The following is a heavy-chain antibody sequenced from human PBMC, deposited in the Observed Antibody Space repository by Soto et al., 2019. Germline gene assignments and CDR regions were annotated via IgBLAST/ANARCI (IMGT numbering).Heavy chain of an antibody. CDR1: GGSISSGGYY. J-gene: IGHJ6*02. Sequence: QVQLQESGPGLVKPSETLSLTCTVSGGSISSGGYYWSWIRQHPGKGLEWIGYIYYSGSTYYNPSIKSRVTISVDTSKNQFSLKLSSVTAADTAVYYCARDSVVCLPGYYGMDVWGQGTTVSVSS. D-gene: IGHD2-8*02. V-gene: IGHV4-31*03. CDR2: IYYSGST. CDR3: ARDSVVCLPGYYGMDV.